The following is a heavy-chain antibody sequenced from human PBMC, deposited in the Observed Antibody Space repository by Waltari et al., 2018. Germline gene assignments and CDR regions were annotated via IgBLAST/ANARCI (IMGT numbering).Heavy chain of an antibody. D-gene: IGHD2-15*01. V-gene: IGHV3-7*02. Sequence: EVQLVEYGGGLVQPGGSLRLSCAASGFTFSSYGLSWVRQAPGKGLEGLANIKQDGSEKYYVDSVKGRFTISRDNAKNSLYLQMNSLRAEDTAVYYCANIHFDYWGQGTLVTVSS. CDR1: GFTFSSYG. CDR3: ANIHFDY. J-gene: IGHJ4*02. CDR2: IKQDGSEK.